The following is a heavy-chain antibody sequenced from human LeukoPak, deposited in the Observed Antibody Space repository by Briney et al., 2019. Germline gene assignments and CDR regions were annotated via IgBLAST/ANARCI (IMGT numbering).Heavy chain of an antibody. CDR2: ISGSGGST. D-gene: IGHD2-2*01. J-gene: IGHJ4*02. CDR3: AKGWRSSISPLYY. CDR1: GFTFNSYT. V-gene: IGHV3-23*01. Sequence: PGGSLRLSCAASGFTFNSYTMNWVRQAPGKGLEWVSVISGSGGSTYYADPVKGRFTISRDNSKNTLYLQMNSLRAEDTAVYYCAKGWRSSISPLYYWGQGTLVTVSS.